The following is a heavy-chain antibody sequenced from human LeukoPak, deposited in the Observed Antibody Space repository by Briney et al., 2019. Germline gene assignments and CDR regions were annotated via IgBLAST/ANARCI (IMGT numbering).Heavy chain of an antibody. J-gene: IGHJ1*01. CDR1: GGSFSGYY. D-gene: IGHD2-15*01. CDR3: ARVGDCSGGSGDFTYFHQ. Sequence: PSETLSLTCAVYGGSFSGYYWCWIRQPPGKGLEWIGEINHSGSTNYNPSLTSRVTISVDTSKNQFSLKLSSVTAADTAVYYCARVGDCSGGSGDFTYFHQWSEGTLLTVSS. CDR2: INHSGST. V-gene: IGHV4-34*01.